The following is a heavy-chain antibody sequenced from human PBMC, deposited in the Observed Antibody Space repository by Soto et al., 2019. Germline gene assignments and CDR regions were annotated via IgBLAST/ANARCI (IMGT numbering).Heavy chain of an antibody. CDR3: AKRSNTPNPIKSPFDY. CDR1: GFTFSNYA. D-gene: IGHD2-21*01. Sequence: EVQLLDSGGGLEQPGGSLRLSCAASGFTFSNYAMNWVRQAPGKGLEWVSTISGSGDTTYYADSVKGRFTISRDNSKNTVYLQTNSLRAEDTAVYYCAKRSNTPNPIKSPFDYWGQGTLVTVSS. CDR2: ISGSGDTT. J-gene: IGHJ4*02. V-gene: IGHV3-23*01.